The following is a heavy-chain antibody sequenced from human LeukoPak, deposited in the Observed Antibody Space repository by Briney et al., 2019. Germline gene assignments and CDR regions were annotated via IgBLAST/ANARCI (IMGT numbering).Heavy chain of an antibody. Sequence: ASVNVSFTASGYTFTSYYMHWVRQAPGQGLEWMGIINPSGGSTSYAQKFQGRVTMTRDTSTSTVYMELSSLRSEDTAVYYCARALVDTAMAVGYWGQGTLVTVSS. V-gene: IGHV1-46*01. CDR1: GYTFTSYY. CDR2: INPSGGST. CDR3: ARALVDTAMAVGY. J-gene: IGHJ4*02. D-gene: IGHD5-18*01.